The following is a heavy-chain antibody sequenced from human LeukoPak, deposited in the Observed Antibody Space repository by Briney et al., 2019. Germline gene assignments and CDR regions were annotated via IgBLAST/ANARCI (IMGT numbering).Heavy chain of an antibody. CDR3: ARLTTTVTTPFDY. Sequence: GGSLRLSCAASGSTFSIYNMNWVRQAPGKGLEWVSSISSSSSYIYYADSVKGRFTISRDNAKNSLYLQMNSLRAEGTAVYYCARLTTTVTTPFDYWGQGTLVTVSS. CDR2: ISSSSSYI. CDR1: GSTFSIYN. D-gene: IGHD4-17*01. V-gene: IGHV3-21*01. J-gene: IGHJ4*02.